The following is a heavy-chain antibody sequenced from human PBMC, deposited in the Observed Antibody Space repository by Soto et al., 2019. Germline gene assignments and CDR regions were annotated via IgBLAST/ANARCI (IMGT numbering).Heavy chain of an antibody. Sequence: ALSLTGTVPNGSFSSGTYSWSWFRQPPGKGLEWIGYIYYSGTTYYTPSLKSRLTMSMDRANDHFSLNLTSVTAADTAVYFCARGHYYYGMDVWGQGITVTVSS. V-gene: IGHV4-30-2*01. CDR3: ARGHYYYGMDV. J-gene: IGHJ6*02. CDR1: NGSFSSGTYS. CDR2: IYYSGTT.